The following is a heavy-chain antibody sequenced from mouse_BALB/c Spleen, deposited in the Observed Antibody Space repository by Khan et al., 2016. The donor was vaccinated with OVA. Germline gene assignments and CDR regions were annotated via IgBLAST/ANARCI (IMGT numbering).Heavy chain of an antibody. CDR1: GFTFSSFA. J-gene: IGHJ4*01. CDR2: ISTGGHYT. V-gene: IGHV5-9-3*01. CDR3: TRSVVDYYAMDY. Sequence: EVELVESGGGVVKPGGSLKLSCSASGFTFSSFAMSWVRQTPEKRLEWVATISTGGHYTFYPDSVQGRFTISRDNARNTLYLQMSSLRSEDTAIYYCTRSVVDYYAMDYWGQGTSVTFSS. D-gene: IGHD1-1*02.